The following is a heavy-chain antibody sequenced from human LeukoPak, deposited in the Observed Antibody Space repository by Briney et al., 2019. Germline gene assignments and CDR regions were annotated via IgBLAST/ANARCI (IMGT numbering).Heavy chain of an antibody. J-gene: IGHJ3*02. D-gene: IGHD1-26*01. CDR2: IRSKANSYAT. CDR3: TRINPSTGSYYEALDI. V-gene: IGHV3-73*01. Sequence: PGGSLRLSCAASGFTFSGSAMQWVRQASGKGLEWVGRIRSKANSYATAYAASVKGRFTISRDDSRNTAYLQMNSLKTEDTAVYYCTRINPSTGSYYEALDIWGQGTMVTVSS. CDR1: GFTFSGSA.